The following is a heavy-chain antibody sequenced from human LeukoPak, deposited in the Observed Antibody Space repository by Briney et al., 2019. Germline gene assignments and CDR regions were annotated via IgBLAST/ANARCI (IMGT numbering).Heavy chain of an antibody. D-gene: IGHD2-2*01. CDR2: INPSGGST. V-gene: IGHV1-46*01. CDR1: GYTFTSYY. J-gene: IGHJ4*02. Sequence: ASVNVSCKASGYTFTSYYMHWVRQAPGQGLEWMGIINPSGGSTSYAQKFQGRVTMTRDTSTSTVYMELSSLRSEDTAVYYCARETSQEYYFDYWGQGTLVTVSS. CDR3: ARETSQEYYFDY.